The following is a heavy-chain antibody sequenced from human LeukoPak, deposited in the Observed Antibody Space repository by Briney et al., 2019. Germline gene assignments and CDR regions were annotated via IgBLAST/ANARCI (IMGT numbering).Heavy chain of an antibody. CDR2: ISAYNGNT. J-gene: IGHJ6*02. V-gene: IGHV1-18*01. CDR3: ARNWGDYGDYYYYGMDV. Sequence: ASLKVSGKASGYSFTSNGISWVRQAPGQGLEWMGWISAYNGNTNYAQNLQGRVTMTTDTSTTTAYMELRSLRSDDTAVYYCARNWGDYGDYYYYGMDVWGQGTTVAVSS. D-gene: IGHD4-17*01. CDR1: GYSFTSNG.